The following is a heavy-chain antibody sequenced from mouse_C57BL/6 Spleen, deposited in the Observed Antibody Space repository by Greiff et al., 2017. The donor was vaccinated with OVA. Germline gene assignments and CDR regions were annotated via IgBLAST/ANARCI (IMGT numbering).Heavy chain of an antibody. J-gene: IGHJ4*01. Sequence: EVQLQQSGPELVKPGASVKMSCKASGYTFTAYNMHWVKQSHGKSLEWIGYINPNNGGTSYHQKFTGKATLTVNKSSSTAYMEHRRRTSDDSAVYYCASWDEYAMDDWGQGTSVTVSS. CDR3: ASWDEYAMDD. V-gene: IGHV1-22*01. CDR2: INPNNGGT. CDR1: GYTFTAYN. D-gene: IGHD4-1*01.